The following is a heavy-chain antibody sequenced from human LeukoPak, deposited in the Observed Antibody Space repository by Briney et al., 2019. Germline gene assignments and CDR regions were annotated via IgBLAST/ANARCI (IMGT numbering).Heavy chain of an antibody. D-gene: IGHD5-24*01. Sequence: SETLSLTCTVSGGSISSYYWSWIRQPPGKGLEWIGYIYYSGSTNYNPSLKSRVTISVDTSKNQFSLKLSSVTAADTAVYYCVRGRFVDGYNYLGFDYWGQGTLVTVSS. CDR1: GGSISSYY. V-gene: IGHV4-59*08. J-gene: IGHJ4*02. CDR3: VRGRFVDGYNYLGFDY. CDR2: IYYSGST.